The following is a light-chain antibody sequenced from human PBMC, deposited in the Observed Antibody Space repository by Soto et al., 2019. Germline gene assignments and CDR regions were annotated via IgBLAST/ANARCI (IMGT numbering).Light chain of an antibody. CDR3: LQHNSYPRT. J-gene: IGKJ1*01. Sequence: DIQMTHSPSSLXXSXXXXVXXXCRASQDIGHDVGWYQQKPGEAPKRLIYLTYSLQTGVPSRFSGSGSGTDFSLTSSSLQPEDSATYFCLQHNSYPRTFGQGTKVDI. CDR1: QDIGHD. V-gene: IGKV1-17*01. CDR2: LTY.